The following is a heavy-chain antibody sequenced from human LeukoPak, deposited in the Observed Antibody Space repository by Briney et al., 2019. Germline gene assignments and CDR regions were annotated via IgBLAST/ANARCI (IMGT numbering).Heavy chain of an antibody. D-gene: IGHD3-10*01. CDR3: ARLTNYGSGNYYNDY. Sequence: SETLSLTCTVSGGSISSYYWSWIRQPPGKGLEWIGDIHYSGSTSYNPSLRRRVTISVDTSKNQFSLKLNSVTAADTAVYYCARLTNYGSGNYYNDYWGQGTLVTVSS. V-gene: IGHV4-59*13. CDR2: IHYSGST. CDR1: GGSISSYY. J-gene: IGHJ4*02.